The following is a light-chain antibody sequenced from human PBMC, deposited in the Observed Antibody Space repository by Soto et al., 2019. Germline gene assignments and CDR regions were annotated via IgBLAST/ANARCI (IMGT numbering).Light chain of an antibody. CDR3: SSYTSSSIYV. CDR2: EGT. V-gene: IGLV2-23*01. CDR1: SSDVGGYNL. J-gene: IGLJ1*01. Sequence: ALTQPASVSGSPGQSITVSCAGTSSDVGGYNLVSWYQQHPGKAPKLIIYEGTERPSGISPRFSGSKSGNTVSLTISGLQAEDEADYYCSSYTSSSIYVFGSGTKVTVL.